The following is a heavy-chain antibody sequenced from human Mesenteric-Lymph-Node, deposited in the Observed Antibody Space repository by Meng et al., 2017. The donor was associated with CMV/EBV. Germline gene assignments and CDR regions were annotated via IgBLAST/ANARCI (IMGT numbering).Heavy chain of an antibody. V-gene: IGHV4-4*02. Sequence: LTCAVSGDSVSRNYWWSWVRQPPGKGLEWIGEFYHTENTNYNPSLKSRVTISVDISKNQFSLTLTSVTAADTAIYYCARRIVPAAFGAWGQGTLVTVSS. CDR1: GDSVSRNYW. D-gene: IGHD2-2*01. J-gene: IGHJ4*02. CDR2: FYHTENT. CDR3: ARRIVPAAFGA.